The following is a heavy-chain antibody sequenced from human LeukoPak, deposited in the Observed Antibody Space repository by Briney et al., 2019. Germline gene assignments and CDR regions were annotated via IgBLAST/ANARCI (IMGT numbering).Heavy chain of an antibody. J-gene: IGHJ4*02. CDR1: GFTFSSYG. CDR2: IWYDGSNK. V-gene: IGHV3-33*01. Sequence: PGGSLRPPCAASGFTFSSYGMHWVRQAPGKGLEWVAVIWYDGSNKYYADSVKGRFTISRDNSKNTLYLQMNSLRAEDTAVYYCAGDGDYGDYFDYWGQGTLVTVSS. D-gene: IGHD4-17*01. CDR3: AGDGDYGDYFDY.